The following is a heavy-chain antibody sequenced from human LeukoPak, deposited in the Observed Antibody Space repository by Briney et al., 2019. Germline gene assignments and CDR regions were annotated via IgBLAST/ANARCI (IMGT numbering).Heavy chain of an antibody. CDR1: GFTFSSYG. CDR3: ARDRMEGAFDI. CDR2: ISSSSSYV. J-gene: IGHJ3*02. Sequence: GSLRLSCAASGFTFSSYGMHWVRQAPGKGLEWVSSISSSSSYVYYADSVKGRFTISRDNAKNSLYLQMNSLRAEDTAVYYCARDRMEGAFDIWGQGTMVTVSS. V-gene: IGHV3-21*01. D-gene: IGHD1-1*01.